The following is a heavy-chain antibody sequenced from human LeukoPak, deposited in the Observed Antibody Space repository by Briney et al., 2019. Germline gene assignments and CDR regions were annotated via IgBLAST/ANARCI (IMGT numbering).Heavy chain of an antibody. D-gene: IGHD2-21*01. Sequence: SETLSLTCTVSGVSISSSSYYWGWIRQPPGKGLEWIGNIYYSGSTYYNPSLKSRVTISVDRSKNQFSLKLSSVTAADTAVYYCARDLFAQPGYYYYYMDVWGKGTTVTVSS. CDR1: GVSISSSSYY. V-gene: IGHV4-39*07. CDR2: IYYSGST. CDR3: ARDLFAQPGYYYYYMDV. J-gene: IGHJ6*03.